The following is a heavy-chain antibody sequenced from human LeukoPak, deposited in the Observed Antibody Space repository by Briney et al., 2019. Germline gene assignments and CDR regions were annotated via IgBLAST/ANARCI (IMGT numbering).Heavy chain of an antibody. V-gene: IGHV3-21*01. Sequence: GGSLSLSCAASGFTFNSYSMNWVRQAPGKGVAWVSSISSSSIYIYYADSVKGRFTLSRDSAKNSLYLQMRRRRADDTAVYSCARGGYISNFWRQGTLVTVPS. D-gene: IGHD5-24*01. J-gene: IGHJ4*02. CDR2: ISSSSIYI. CDR3: ARGGYISNF. CDR1: GFTFNSYS.